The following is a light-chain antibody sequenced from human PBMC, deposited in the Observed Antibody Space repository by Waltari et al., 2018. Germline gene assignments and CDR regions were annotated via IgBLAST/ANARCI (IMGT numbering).Light chain of an antibody. V-gene: IGLV2-14*03. J-gene: IGLJ2*01. CDR2: DVS. CDR1: TNDIGTYDY. Sequence: QAALTQPASVSGSPGQSITISCSGTTNDIGTYDYVSLYQHHPGKAPKLIIYDVSHRPSGVSSRCSGSKSGNTASLTVSGLQAEDEADYYCSSYTSTSTLVVFGGGTKLTVL. CDR3: SSYTSTSTLVV.